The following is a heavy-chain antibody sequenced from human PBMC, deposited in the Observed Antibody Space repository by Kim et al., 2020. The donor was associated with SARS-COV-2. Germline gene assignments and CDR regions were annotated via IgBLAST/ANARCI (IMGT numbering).Heavy chain of an antibody. J-gene: IGHJ6*02. V-gene: IGHV3-48*01. D-gene: IGHD3-10*01. CDR3: ARGRDGSGGYWGYYYYGMDV. CDR1: GFTFSSYS. Sequence: GGSLRLSCAASGFTFSSYSMNWVRQAPGKGLEWVSYISSSSSTIYYADSVKGRFTISRDNAKNSLYLQMNSLRAEDTAVYYCARGRDGSGGYWGYYYYGMDVGGQGTTVTVSS. CDR2: ISSSSSTI.